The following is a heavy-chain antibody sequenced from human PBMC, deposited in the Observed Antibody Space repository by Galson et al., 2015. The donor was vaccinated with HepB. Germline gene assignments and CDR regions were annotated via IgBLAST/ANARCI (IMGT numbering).Heavy chain of an antibody. CDR3: ARREIAAAGSYGMDV. Sequence: QSGAEVKKPGGSLRLSCKGSGYSFASYWISWVRQMPGKGLEWMGRIDPSDSYTNYSPSFQGHVTISADKYISTAYLQWSSLKASDTAMYYCARREIAAAGSYGMDVWGQGTTVAVSS. J-gene: IGHJ6*02. CDR1: GYSFASYW. V-gene: IGHV5-10-1*01. CDR2: IDPSDSYT. D-gene: IGHD6-13*01.